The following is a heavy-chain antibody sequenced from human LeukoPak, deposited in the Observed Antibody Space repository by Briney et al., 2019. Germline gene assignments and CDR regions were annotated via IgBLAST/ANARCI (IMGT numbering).Heavy chain of an antibody. D-gene: IGHD3-16*01. CDR3: ARDRKGGDY. J-gene: IGHJ4*02. V-gene: IGHV3-7*01. CDR2: IKQDGSEK. CDR1: GFTLSSYS. Sequence: GGSLRLSCAASGFTLSSYSMNWVRQAPGKGLEWVANIKQDGSEKYYVDSVKGRFTISRDNAKNSLYLQMNSLRVEDTAVYYCARDRKGGDYWGQGTLVTVSS.